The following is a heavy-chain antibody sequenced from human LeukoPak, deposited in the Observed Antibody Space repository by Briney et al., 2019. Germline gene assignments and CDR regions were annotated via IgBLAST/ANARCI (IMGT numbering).Heavy chain of an antibody. CDR2: IKQDGSEK. V-gene: IGHV3-7*02. J-gene: IGHJ4*02. Sequence: GGSLRLSCAASGFSFSSNWMSWVRQAPGKGLEWVANIKQDGSEKYYVDSVKGRFIVSRDNARNSLYLQMNSLRAEDTAVYYCAKGLPHSVRWYYFDYWGQGTLVTVSS. CDR3: AKGLPHSVRWYYFDY. CDR1: GFSFSSNW. D-gene: IGHD6-13*01.